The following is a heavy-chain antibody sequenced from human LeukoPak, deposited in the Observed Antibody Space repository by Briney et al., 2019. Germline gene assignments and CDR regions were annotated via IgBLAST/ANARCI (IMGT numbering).Heavy chain of an antibody. J-gene: IGHJ4*02. V-gene: IGHV3-74*01. CDR2: INTDGSST. CDR3: AMGSPDEALDY. D-gene: IGHD1-26*01. CDR1: GFTFSTYW. Sequence: GGSLRLSCAASGFTFSTYWMHRVRQAPGKGLVWVSRINTDGSSTSYADSVKGRFTISRDNAKTKLYLQMNSLRAEDTAVYYCAMGSPDEALDYWGQGTLVTVSS.